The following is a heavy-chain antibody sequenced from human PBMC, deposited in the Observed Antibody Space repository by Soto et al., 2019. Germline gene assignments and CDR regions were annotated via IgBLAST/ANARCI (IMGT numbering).Heavy chain of an antibody. Sequence: GGSLRLSCAASGFTFSSYAMSWVRQAPGKGLEWVSAISGSGGSTYYADSVKGRFTISRDNSKNTLYLQMNSLRAEDTAVYYCAKDPAGGDFGLYYMDVWGKGTTVTVSS. D-gene: IGHD3-16*01. CDR3: AKDPAGGDFGLYYMDV. V-gene: IGHV3-23*01. J-gene: IGHJ6*03. CDR2: ISGSGGST. CDR1: GFTFSSYA.